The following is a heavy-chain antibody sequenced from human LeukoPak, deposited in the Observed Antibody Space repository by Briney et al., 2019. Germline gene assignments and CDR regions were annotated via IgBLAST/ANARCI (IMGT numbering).Heavy chain of an antibody. Sequence: PGGSLRLSCAASGFTFSSYWMTWVRQAPGKGLEWVANIKEDGGEAYYVDSVKGRFTVSRDNAKESLYLQLNSLRAEDTAVYYCARALQYDFWSGYDCPLWDWGQGTLVTVSS. J-gene: IGHJ4*02. D-gene: IGHD3-3*01. CDR2: IKEDGGEA. CDR3: ARALQYDFWSGYDCPLWD. V-gene: IGHV3-7*01. CDR1: GFTFSSYW.